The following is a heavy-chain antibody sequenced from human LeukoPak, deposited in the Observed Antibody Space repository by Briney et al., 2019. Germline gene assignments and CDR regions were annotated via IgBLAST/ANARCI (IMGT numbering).Heavy chain of an antibody. CDR3: ARGTTPITIFGVVIKGWFDP. CDR2: ISYDGSNK. D-gene: IGHD3-3*01. J-gene: IGHJ5*02. Sequence: GGSLRLSCAASGFTFSTYTMHWVRQAPGKGLEWVAVISYDGSNKYYADSVKGRFTISRDNSKNTLYLQMSSLRAEDTAVYYCARGTTPITIFGVVIKGWFDPWGQGTLVTVSS. CDR1: GFTFSTYT. V-gene: IGHV3-30-3*01.